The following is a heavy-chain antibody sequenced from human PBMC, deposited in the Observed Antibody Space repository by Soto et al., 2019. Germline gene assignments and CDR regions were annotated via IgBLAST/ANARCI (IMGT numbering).Heavy chain of an antibody. D-gene: IGHD4-17*01. CDR3: ARGSYGDYSEIDY. CDR1: GFTVSSNY. V-gene: IGHV3-53*01. Sequence: XECLRLSCAASGFTVSSNYMSGVRQAPGKGLEWVSVIYSGGSTYYADSVKGRFTISRDNSKNTLYLQMNSLRAEDTAVYYCARGSYGDYSEIDYWRQGTLVTVS. J-gene: IGHJ4*02. CDR2: IYSGGST.